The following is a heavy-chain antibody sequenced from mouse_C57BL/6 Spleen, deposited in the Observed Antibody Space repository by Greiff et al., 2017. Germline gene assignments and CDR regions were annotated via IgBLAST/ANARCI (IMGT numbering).Heavy chain of an antibody. D-gene: IGHD5-5*01. CDR2: LDPEAGET. Sequence: VQLQQSGAELVKPGASVTLSCTASGFNIKDYYMHWVKQRTEYGLEWIGRLDPEAGETTYAPTFQGKATITADTSSNTAYLQLSSLTSEDTAVSYCARGLYLPSYFDYWGQGTTLTVAS. J-gene: IGHJ2*01. CDR1: GFNIKDYY. V-gene: IGHV14-2*01. CDR3: ARGLYLPSYFDY.